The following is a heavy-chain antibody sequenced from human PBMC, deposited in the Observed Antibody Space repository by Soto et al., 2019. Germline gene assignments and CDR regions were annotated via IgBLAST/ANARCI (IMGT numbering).Heavy chain of an antibody. D-gene: IGHD4-4*01. CDR1: GLTFSSYA. Sequence: GGSLRLSCSASGLTFSSYAMHWVRQAPSKGLEFVSAISSSGDFTYYADSVRGRFTISRDNSESTLYLQMSSLRPEDTAVYYCSASTTTVFSSYSKWGQGALVTVSS. CDR3: SASTTTVFSSYSK. J-gene: IGHJ4*02. V-gene: IGHV3-64D*06. CDR2: ISSSGDFT.